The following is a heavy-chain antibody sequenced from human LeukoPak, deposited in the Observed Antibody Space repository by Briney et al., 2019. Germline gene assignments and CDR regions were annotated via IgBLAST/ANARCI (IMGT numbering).Heavy chain of an antibody. V-gene: IGHV3-30*02. CDR2: TRYDGFNK. J-gene: IGHJ3*02. CDR3: AKKTIVGATVDAFDI. Sequence: GGSLRLSCAASGFTFSNYGMHWVRQAPGKGLEWVASTRYDGFNKYYADSLKGRFTISRDNSKNTLYLQMNSLRAEDTAVYYCAKKTIVGATVDAFDIWGQGTMVIVSS. CDR1: GFTFSNYG. D-gene: IGHD1-26*01.